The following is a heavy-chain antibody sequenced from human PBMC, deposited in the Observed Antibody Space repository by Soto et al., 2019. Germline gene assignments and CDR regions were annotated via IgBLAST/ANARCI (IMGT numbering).Heavy chain of an antibody. CDR1: GGSTSSSDW. Sequence: PSETLSLTCAVSGGSTSSSDWWSWVRQLPGKGLEWIGEIYHSGSTNYNPSLERRITMSVDKSNNQFSLKLNSVTAADTAMYYCASQRYCDDDCYLFDSWGQGTLVTVSS. V-gene: IGHV4-4*02. CDR3: ASQRYCDDDCYLFDS. CDR2: IYHSGST. J-gene: IGHJ4*02. D-gene: IGHD2-21*02.